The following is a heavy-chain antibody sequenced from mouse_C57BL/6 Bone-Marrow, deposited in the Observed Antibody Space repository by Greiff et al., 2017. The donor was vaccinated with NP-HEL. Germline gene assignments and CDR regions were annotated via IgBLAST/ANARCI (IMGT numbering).Heavy chain of an antibody. Sequence: QVQLQQPGAELVKPGASVKMSCKASGYTFTSYWITWVKQRPGPGLEWIGAIYPGSGSTNYNEKFKSKATLTVDTSSSTAYMQLSSLTSEDSAVYYCASNRGLLRYFDYWGQGTTLTVSS. CDR1: GYTFTSYW. D-gene: IGHD1-1*01. V-gene: IGHV1-55*01. J-gene: IGHJ2*01. CDR3: ASNRGLLRYFDY. CDR2: IYPGSGST.